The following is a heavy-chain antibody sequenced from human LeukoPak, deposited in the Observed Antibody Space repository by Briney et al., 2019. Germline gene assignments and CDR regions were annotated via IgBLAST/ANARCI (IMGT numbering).Heavy chain of an antibody. CDR3: AREMTTVIDY. Sequence: SQTLSLTCTVSGGSISSGGYCWSWIRQHPGKGLEWIGYIYYSGSTYYNPSLKSRVTISVDTSKNQFSLKLSSVTAADTAVYYCAREMTTVIDYWGQGTLVTVSS. CDR2: IYYSGST. CDR1: GGSISSGGYC. J-gene: IGHJ4*02. D-gene: IGHD4-17*01. V-gene: IGHV4-31*03.